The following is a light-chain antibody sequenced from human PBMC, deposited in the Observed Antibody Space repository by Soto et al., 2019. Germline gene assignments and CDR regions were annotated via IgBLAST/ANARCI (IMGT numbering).Light chain of an antibody. Sequence: DIVMTQSPLSLPVTPGEAVSISCRSSQSLLHKNGNNYFNWYPQKPGQSPQVLISMVFKRASGVPDRFSGSGSGTYFTLKISRVEPEDGGIFYCMQASQLRTFGQGTKVDIK. CDR3: MQASQLRT. CDR2: MVF. J-gene: IGKJ1*01. V-gene: IGKV2-28*01. CDR1: QSLLHKNGNNY.